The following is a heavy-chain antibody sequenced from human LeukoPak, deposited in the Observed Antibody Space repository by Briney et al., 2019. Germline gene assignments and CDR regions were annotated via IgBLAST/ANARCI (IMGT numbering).Heavy chain of an antibody. CDR3: ARRDVDTVMAWGLDY. D-gene: IGHD5-18*01. V-gene: IGHV4-61*02. CDR2: IYTSGST. J-gene: IGHJ4*02. Sequence: PSETLSLTCTVSGGSISSGSYYWSWIRQPAGKGLEWIGRIYTSGSTNYNPSLKSRVTISVDTSKNQFSLKLSSVTAADTAVYYCARRDVDTVMAWGLDYWGQGTLVTVSS. CDR1: GGSISSGSYY.